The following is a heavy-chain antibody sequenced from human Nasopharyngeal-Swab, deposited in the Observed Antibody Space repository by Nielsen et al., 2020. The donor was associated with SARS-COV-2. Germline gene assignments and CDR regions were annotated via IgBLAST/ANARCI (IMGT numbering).Heavy chain of an antibody. D-gene: IGHD3-10*01. J-gene: IGHJ3*02. CDR3: AGWITMIRGATFDI. CDR2: IIPIFGTA. CDR1: AGTFSSYA. Sequence: SVKVSCKASAGTFSSYAVSWVRQAPGQGLEWMGGIIPIFGTANYAQKFQGRVTITADESASTAFMELSSLRSEDTAVYYCAGWITMIRGATFDIWGQGTMVTVSS. V-gene: IGHV1-69*13.